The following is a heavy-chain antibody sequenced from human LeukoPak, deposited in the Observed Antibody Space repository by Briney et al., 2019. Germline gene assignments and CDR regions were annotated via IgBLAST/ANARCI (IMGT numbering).Heavy chain of an antibody. D-gene: IGHD1-26*01. J-gene: IGHJ4*02. CDR3: GRQGGTGVGATIVFDY. V-gene: IGHV4-59*08. CDR2: IYYRGST. CDR1: GFTFSSYA. Sequence: GSLRLSCAASGFTFSSYAMHWVRQAPGKGLEWIGYIYYRGSTYYNPSLKSRVTISLDTSKNQFSLKLSSVTAADTAVYYCGRQGGTGVGATIVFDYWGQGTLVTVSS.